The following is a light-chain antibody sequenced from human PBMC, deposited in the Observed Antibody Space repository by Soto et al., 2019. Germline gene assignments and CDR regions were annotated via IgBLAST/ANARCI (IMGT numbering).Light chain of an antibody. V-gene: IGKV3-20*01. J-gene: IGKJ3*01. CDR1: QRVSSKY. CDR2: GAS. CDR3: QQYGSSPQT. Sequence: EIVLTQSPGTLSLSPGERATLSCRASQRVSSKYLGWYQQKPGQAPRLLIYGASSRATGITDRFSGSGSGKDFTLTISRLEPEDFAVYYCQQYGSSPQTFGPGTKVDIK.